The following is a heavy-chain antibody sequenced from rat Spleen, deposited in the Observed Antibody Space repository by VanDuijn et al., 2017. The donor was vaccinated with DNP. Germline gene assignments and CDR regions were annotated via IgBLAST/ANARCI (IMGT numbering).Heavy chain of an antibody. D-gene: IGHD1-6*01. CDR1: GFTFSNYD. Sequence: EVQLVESGGGLVQPGRSLKLSCAASGFTFSNYDMAWVRQAPTKVLEWVASIIPSGGSTYSRDPVKGRFTISRDNEKSTLYLQMDSLRSEDTAPYYCARRDILRPLDYWGQGVMVTVSS. CDR2: IIPSGGST. CDR3: ARRDILRPLDY. V-gene: IGHV5-19*01. J-gene: IGHJ2*01.